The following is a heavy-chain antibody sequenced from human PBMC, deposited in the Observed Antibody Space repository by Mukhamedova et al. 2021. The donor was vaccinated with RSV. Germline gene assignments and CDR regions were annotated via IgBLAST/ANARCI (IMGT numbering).Heavy chain of an antibody. CDR3: ATFFDG. V-gene: IGHV1-46*04. CDR2: INLSGDGT. Sequence: GLEWMAKINLSGDGTNYAQKLQDRVTMTRDTSTNTVYMELSSLGSEDTAVYYCATFFDGWGQGTLVTVSS. D-gene: IGHD2/OR15-2a*01. J-gene: IGHJ4*02.